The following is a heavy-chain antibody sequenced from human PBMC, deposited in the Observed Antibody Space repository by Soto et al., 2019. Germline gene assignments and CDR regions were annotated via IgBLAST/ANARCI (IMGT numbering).Heavy chain of an antibody. CDR1: GGTFSSYA. CDR3: ARKGVYSSSLYYFDY. V-gene: IGHV1-69*13. CDR2: IIPIFGTA. Sequence: ASVKVSCKASGGTFSSYAISWVRQAPGQGLEWMGGIIPIFGTANYAQKFQGRVTITADESTSTAYMELSSLRSEDTAVYYCARKGVYSSSLYYFDYWGQGTLVTVSS. J-gene: IGHJ4*02. D-gene: IGHD6-13*01.